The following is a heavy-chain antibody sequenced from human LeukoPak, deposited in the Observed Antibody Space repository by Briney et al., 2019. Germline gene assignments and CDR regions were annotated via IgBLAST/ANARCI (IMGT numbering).Heavy chain of an antibody. Sequence: GGSLRLSCAASGFTFSSYDMHRVRQATGKGLEWVSAIGTAGDTYYSGSVKGRFIISRENAKSSLYLQMNSLRVGDTALYYCTRGGRDGFDIWGQGTMVTVSP. CDR3: TRGGRDGFDI. D-gene: IGHD2-15*01. CDR1: GFTFSSYD. V-gene: IGHV3-13*01. J-gene: IGHJ3*02. CDR2: IGTAGDT.